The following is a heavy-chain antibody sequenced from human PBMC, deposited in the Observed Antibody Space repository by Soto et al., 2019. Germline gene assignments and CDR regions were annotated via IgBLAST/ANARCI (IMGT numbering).Heavy chain of an antibody. Sequence: SETLSLTCTVSGGSISTYYWSWIRQTPGGTLEWIGYTYASGSTTYNPSLESLLTISLDMPNNAFPLELTSVTAADTAVYYCARSHSFDGSIYHYYFDFWGQGTLVTVSS. J-gene: IGHJ4*02. D-gene: IGHD3-3*02. V-gene: IGHV4-59*01. CDR1: GGSISTYY. CDR3: ARSHSFDGSIYHYYFDF. CDR2: TYASGST.